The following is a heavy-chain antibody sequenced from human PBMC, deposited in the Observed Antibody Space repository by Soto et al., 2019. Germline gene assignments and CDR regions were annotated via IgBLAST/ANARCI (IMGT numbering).Heavy chain of an antibody. V-gene: IGHV1-46*01. D-gene: IGHD6-13*01. CDR3: ARDYYEAEQLVPQNWFHP. J-gene: IGHJ5*02. Sequence: QVQLVQSGAEVKKPGASVKVSCKASGYTFTSYYMHWVRQAPGQGLEWMGRINPSGGSTSYAQKFLGRVTMTRATATSTVYMERSSLRSEATAMYYCARDYYEAEQLVPQNWFHPWGQGTLVTVSS. CDR1: GYTFTSYY. CDR2: INPSGGST.